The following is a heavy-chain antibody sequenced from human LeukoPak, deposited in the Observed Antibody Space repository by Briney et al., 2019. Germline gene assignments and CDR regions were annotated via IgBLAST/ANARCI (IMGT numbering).Heavy chain of an antibody. CDR1: GYTFTSYD. CDR3: ARDRDWYYDSSGSIDY. J-gene: IGHJ4*02. D-gene: IGHD3-22*01. Sequence: ASVKVSCKASGYTFTSYDINWVRQATGQGLEWMGWMNPNSGNTGYAQKFQGRVTMTRNTSISTAYMELSSLRSDDTAVYYCARDRDWYYDSSGSIDYWGQGTLVTVSS. V-gene: IGHV1-8*01. CDR2: MNPNSGNT.